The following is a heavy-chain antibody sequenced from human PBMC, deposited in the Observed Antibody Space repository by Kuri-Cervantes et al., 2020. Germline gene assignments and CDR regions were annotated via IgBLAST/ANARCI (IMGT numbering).Heavy chain of an antibody. Sequence: SEPLSLTCAVYGGSFSGYYWSWIRQPPGKGLEWIGEINHSGSTNYNPSLKSRVTIPVDTSKNQFSLKLSSVTAADTAVYYCASAGRDRDYYGMDVWGQGTTVTVSS. J-gene: IGHJ6*02. V-gene: IGHV4-34*01. CDR2: INHSGST. CDR3: ASAGRDRDYYGMDV. CDR1: GGSFSGYY. D-gene: IGHD3-10*01.